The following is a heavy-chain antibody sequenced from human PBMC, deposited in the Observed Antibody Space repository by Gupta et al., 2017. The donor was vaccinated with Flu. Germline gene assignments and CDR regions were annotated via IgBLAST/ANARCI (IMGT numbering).Heavy chain of an antibody. CDR3: AKMIPRWVRGLYYYGMDV. Sequence: EVQLLESGGGLVQPGGSLRLSCAASGFTFSSYAMCWVRQAPGKGLEWVSAISGSGGSTYYAASVEGRFTISRDNSKNTLYLQMNSLRAEDTAVYYCAKMIPRWVRGLYYYGMDVWGEGPTV. CDR1: GFTFSSYA. CDR2: ISGSGGST. D-gene: IGHD3-10*01. J-gene: IGHJ6*02. V-gene: IGHV3-23*01.